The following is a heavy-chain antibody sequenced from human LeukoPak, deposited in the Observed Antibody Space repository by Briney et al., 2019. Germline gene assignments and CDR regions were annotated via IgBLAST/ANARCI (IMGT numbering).Heavy chain of an antibody. CDR3: AKEYSGYDFDY. V-gene: IGHV3-23*01. CDR2: TSGSGVNS. J-gene: IGHJ4*02. Sequence: PGGSLRLSCTASGFNFGDYAMSWVRQAPGKGLEWVAATSGSGVNSYYADSVRGRFTISRDNSQNTLYLQMDSLRAEDTALYYCAKEYSGYDFDYWGQGTLVTVSS. D-gene: IGHD5-12*01. CDR1: GFNFGDYA.